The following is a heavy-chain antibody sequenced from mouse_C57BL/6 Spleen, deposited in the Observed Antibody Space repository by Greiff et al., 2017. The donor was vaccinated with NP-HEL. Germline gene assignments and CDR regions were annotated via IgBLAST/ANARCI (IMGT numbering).Heavy chain of an antibody. J-gene: IGHJ2*01. CDR1: GYSITSGYY. CDR2: ISYDGSN. CDR3: ARGNYPDY. Sequence: EVHLVESGPGLVKPSQSLSLTCSVTGYSITSGYYWNWIRQFPGNKLEWMGYISYDGSNNYNPSLKNRISITRDTSKNQFFLKLNSVTTEDTATYYCARGNYPDYWGQGTTLTVSS. V-gene: IGHV3-6*01.